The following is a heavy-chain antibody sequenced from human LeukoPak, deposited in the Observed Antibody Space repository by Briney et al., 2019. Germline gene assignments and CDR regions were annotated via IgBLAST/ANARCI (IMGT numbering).Heavy chain of an antibody. J-gene: IGHJ4*02. CDR2: VSHNGAT. V-gene: IGHV4-39*01. CDR1: GVSISSSGYF. D-gene: IGHD3-22*01. Sequence: SETLSLTCTVSGVSISSSGYFWGWTRQSPGKGLEWIGSVSHNGATYYNPSLKSRVTTSVDTSRNQFSLELRSATAADTAVYYCARHIMIVVTEYHFDDWGQGTQVSVSS. CDR3: ARHIMIVVTEYHFDD.